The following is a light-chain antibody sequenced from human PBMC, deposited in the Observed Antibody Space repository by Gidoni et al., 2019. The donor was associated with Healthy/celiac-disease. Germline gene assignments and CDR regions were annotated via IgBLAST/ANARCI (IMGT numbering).Light chain of an antibody. CDR3: QSYDSSLSGSPLYV. Sequence: QSVLTQPPSVSEAPGQRVTIPCTGSSSNIGAGYDVHWYQQLPGTAPKLLIYGNSNRPSGVPDRFSGSKSGTSASLAITGLQAEDEADYYCQSYDSSLSGSPLYVFGTGTKVTVL. V-gene: IGLV1-40*01. CDR2: GNS. J-gene: IGLJ1*01. CDR1: SSNIGAGYD.